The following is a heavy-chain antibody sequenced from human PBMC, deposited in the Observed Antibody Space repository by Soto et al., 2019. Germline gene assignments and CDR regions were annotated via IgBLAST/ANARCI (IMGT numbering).Heavy chain of an antibody. V-gene: IGHV3-33*01. CDR1: GFTFSSYG. CDR2: IWYDGTNK. J-gene: IGHJ4*02. Sequence: GYLRLSCITSGFTFSSYGMHWVRQAPGKGLEWVALIWYDGTNKYYADSVKGRFTISRDNSKNTLYLQMNSLRADDTATYYCARDGRFWGQGTLVTVSS. CDR3: ARDGRF.